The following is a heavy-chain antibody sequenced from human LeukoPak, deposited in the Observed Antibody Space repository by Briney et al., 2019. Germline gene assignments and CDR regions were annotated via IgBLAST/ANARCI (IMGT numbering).Heavy chain of an antibody. D-gene: IGHD1-26*01. CDR3: ASHRSGSYSTYYYYGMDV. CDR1: GYTLTELS. J-gene: IGHJ6*02. CDR2: FDPEDGET. V-gene: IGHV1-24*01. Sequence: PEASVKVSCKVSGYTLTELSMHWVRQAPGKGLEWMGGFDPEDGETICAQKFQGRVTMTEDTSTDTAYMELSSLRSEDTAVYYCASHRSGSYSTYYYYGMDVWGQGTTVTVSS.